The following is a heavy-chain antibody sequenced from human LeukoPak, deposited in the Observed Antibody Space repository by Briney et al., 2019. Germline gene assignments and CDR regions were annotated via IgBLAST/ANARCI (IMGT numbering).Heavy chain of an antibody. CDR3: ARVNLDKEHWFDP. CDR2: IIPIFGTA. V-gene: IGHV1-69*13. D-gene: IGHD2-2*03. Sequence: GASVKVSCKAFGGTFSSYAISWVRQAPGQGLEWMGGIIPIFGTANYAQKFQGRVTITADESTSTAYMELSSLRSEDTAVYYCARVNLDKEHWFDPWGQGTLVTVSS. J-gene: IGHJ5*02. CDR1: GGTFSSYA.